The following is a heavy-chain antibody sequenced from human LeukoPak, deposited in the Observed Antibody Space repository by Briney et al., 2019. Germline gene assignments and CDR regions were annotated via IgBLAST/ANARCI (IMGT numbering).Heavy chain of an antibody. CDR2: IYTSGST. CDR1: GGSISSYY. Sequence: SETLPLTCTVSGGSISSYYWSWIRQPAGKGLEWIGRIYTSGSTNYNPSLKSRVTMSVDTSKNQFSLKLSSVTAADTAVYYCARGAYCGGDCYSNGAFDIWGQGTMVTVSS. V-gene: IGHV4-4*07. J-gene: IGHJ3*02. CDR3: ARGAYCGGDCYSNGAFDI. D-gene: IGHD2-21*01.